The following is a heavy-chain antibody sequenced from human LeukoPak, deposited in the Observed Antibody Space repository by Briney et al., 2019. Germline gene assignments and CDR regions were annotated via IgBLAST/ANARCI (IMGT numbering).Heavy chain of an antibody. CDR1: GYTFTSYG. CDR3: ARGPPAGMVVMFGGDY. J-gene: IGHJ4*02. D-gene: IGHD3-16*01. Sequence: ASVKVSCKASGYTFTSYGISWVRQAPGQGLEWMGWISAYNGNTNYAQKLQGRVTMTTDTSTSTAYMELRSLRSDDTAVYYCARGPPAGMVVMFGGDYWGQGTLVTVSS. CDR2: ISAYNGNT. V-gene: IGHV1-18*01.